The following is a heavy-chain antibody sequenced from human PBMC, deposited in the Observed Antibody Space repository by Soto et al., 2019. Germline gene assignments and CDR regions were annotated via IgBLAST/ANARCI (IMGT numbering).Heavy chain of an antibody. CDR2: IVVGSGNT. D-gene: IGHD3-3*01. CDR1: GFTFTSSA. J-gene: IGHJ4*02. Sequence: VASVKVSCKASGFTFTSSAVQWVRQARGQRLEWIGWIVVGSGNTNYAQKLQERVTITRDMSTSTAYMELSSLRSEDTAVYYCAAEKYYDFWSGYSFLFDYWGQGTLVTVSS. CDR3: AAEKYYDFWSGYSFLFDY. V-gene: IGHV1-58*01.